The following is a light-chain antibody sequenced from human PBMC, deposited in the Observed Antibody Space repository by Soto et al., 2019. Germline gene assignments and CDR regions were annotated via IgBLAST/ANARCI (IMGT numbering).Light chain of an antibody. J-gene: IGLJ1*01. V-gene: IGLV1-40*01. CDR3: RSYDLRLRNYV. Sequence: QSVLTQPPSVSGAPGQRISISCTGSTSNIGAPYDVHWYQHLPGTAPKLIIYDDNNRPSGVPDRFSGSKSGTTASLAIFRFRAEDEGDYYCRSYDLRLRNYVFGNGTKVTVL. CDR2: DDN. CDR1: TSNIGAPYD.